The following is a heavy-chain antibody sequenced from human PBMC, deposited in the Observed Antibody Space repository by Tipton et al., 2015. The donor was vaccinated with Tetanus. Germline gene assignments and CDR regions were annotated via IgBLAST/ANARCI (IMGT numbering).Heavy chain of an antibody. V-gene: IGHV4-61*08. CDR2: VYYNGNT. CDR1: GVSIKGGGFH. D-gene: IGHD2-2*01. CDR3: AREVPAAGHFDS. J-gene: IGHJ4*02. Sequence: TLSLTCSVSGVSIKGGGFHWTWIRQPPGKGLEWIGYVYYNGNTHYNPALKSRVTISVDTSKNQFSLKLSSVTAADTAIYYCAREVPAAGHFDSWGQGTLVTVSS.